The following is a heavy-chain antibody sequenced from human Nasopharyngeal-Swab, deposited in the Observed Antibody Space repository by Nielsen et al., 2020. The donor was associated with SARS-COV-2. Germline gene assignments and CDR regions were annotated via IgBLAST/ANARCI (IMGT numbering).Heavy chain of an antibody. Sequence: ASVKVSCKASGYTFNNYPLNWVRQAPGQGLEWMGWINTNTGNPTYAQGFTGRFVFSLDTSVSTAYLQISSLKAEDTAVYYCAREERGVTLEGGYYYYGMDVWGQGTTVTVSS. D-gene: IGHD3-10*01. J-gene: IGHJ6*02. CDR1: GYTFNNYP. CDR2: INTNTGNP. V-gene: IGHV7-4-1*02. CDR3: AREERGVTLEGGYYYYGMDV.